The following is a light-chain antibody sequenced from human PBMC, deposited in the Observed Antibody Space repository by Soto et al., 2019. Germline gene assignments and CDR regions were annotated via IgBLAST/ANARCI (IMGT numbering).Light chain of an antibody. V-gene: IGKV3-11*01. CDR1: QSVSSY. CDR3: PPRSNWPPIT. CDR2: DAS. J-gene: IGKJ3*01. Sequence: EIVLTQSPATLSLSPGERATLSCRASQSVSSYLAWYQQKPGQAPRLLIYDASNRATGIPARFSGSGSGTDFTLTISSLEPEDFAVYYRPPRSNWPPITFGPGTQVDSK.